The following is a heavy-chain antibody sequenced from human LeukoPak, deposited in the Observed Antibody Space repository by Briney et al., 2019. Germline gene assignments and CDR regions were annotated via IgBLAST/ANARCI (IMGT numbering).Heavy chain of an antibody. Sequence: GRSLRLSCAASGFTFSSYAMHWVRQAPGKGLEWVAVISYDGSNKYYADSVKGRFTISRDNSKNTLYLQMNSLRAEDTAVYYCARERVARGYYDSSGYPHPEYFQHWGQGTLVTVSS. CDR1: GFTFSSYA. CDR3: ARERVARGYYDSSGYPHPEYFQH. V-gene: IGHV3-30-3*01. J-gene: IGHJ1*01. D-gene: IGHD3-22*01. CDR2: ISYDGSNK.